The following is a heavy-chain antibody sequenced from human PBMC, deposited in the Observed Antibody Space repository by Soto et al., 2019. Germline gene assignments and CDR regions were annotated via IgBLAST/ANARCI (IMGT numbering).Heavy chain of an antibody. D-gene: IGHD4-4*01. V-gene: IGHV3-74*01. Sequence: PGGSLRLSCAASGFTFSTYWMYWVRQAPGKGLVWVSRINPDGSSTAYADSVKGRFTISRDNAKNTLYLQMNSLRVEDTAVYYCTTLYSPGLDVWGRGTTVTVSS. CDR1: GFTFSTYW. J-gene: IGHJ6*02. CDR2: INPDGSST. CDR3: TTLYSPGLDV.